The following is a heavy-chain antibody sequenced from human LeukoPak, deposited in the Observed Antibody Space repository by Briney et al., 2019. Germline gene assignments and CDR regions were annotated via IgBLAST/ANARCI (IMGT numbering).Heavy chain of an antibody. CDR3: AKDGTAMVTFWFDP. Sequence: GASVKVSCKASGYTFTSNGISWVRQAPGQGLEWMGWINAYNGNTNYKQKFQGRVTMTTDTSTSTAYMELRSLRSDDTAVYYCAKDGTAMVTFWFDPWGQGTLVTVSS. CDR1: GYTFTSNG. V-gene: IGHV1-18*01. CDR2: INAYNGNT. J-gene: IGHJ5*02. D-gene: IGHD5-18*01.